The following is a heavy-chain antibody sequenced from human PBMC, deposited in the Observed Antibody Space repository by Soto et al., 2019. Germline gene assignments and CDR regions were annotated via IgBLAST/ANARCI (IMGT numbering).Heavy chain of an antibody. V-gene: IGHV1-58*01. CDR1: GFTFTSSA. CDR3: AADGLVGATFIDY. D-gene: IGHD1-26*01. CDR2: IVVGSGNT. Sequence: GASVKVSCTASGFTFTSSAVQCVRQARGQRLEWIGWIVVGSGNTNYAQKFQERVTITRDMSTSTAYMELSSLRSEDTAVYYCAADGLVGATFIDYWGQGTLVTVSS. J-gene: IGHJ4*02.